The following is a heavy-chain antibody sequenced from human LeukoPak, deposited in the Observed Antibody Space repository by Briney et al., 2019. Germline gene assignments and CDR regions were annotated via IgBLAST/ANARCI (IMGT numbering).Heavy chain of an antibody. J-gene: IGHJ5*02. CDR1: GYTFTSYA. V-gene: IGHV1-3*01. D-gene: IGHD2-2*01. CDR2: INAGNGNT. Sequence: GASVKVSCKASGYTFTSYAMHWVRQAPGQSLEWMGWINAGNGNTKYSQKFQGRVTITRDTSASTAYTELSSLRSEDTAVYYCASTGYCSSTSCYLSWFDPWGQGTLVTVSS. CDR3: ASTGYCSSTSCYLSWFDP.